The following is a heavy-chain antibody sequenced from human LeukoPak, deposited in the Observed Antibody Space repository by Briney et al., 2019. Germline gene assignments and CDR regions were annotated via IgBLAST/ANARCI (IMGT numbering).Heavy chain of an antibody. Sequence: GGSLRLSCAASGFTFSSYSMNWVRQAPGKGLEWVSSISSSSSYIYYADSVKGRFTISRDNAKNSLYLQMNSLRAEDTAVYYCAKDPYYYDSSGYYPFDYWGQGTLVTVSS. J-gene: IGHJ4*02. D-gene: IGHD3-22*01. CDR2: ISSSSSYI. V-gene: IGHV3-21*01. CDR1: GFTFSSYS. CDR3: AKDPYYYDSSGYYPFDY.